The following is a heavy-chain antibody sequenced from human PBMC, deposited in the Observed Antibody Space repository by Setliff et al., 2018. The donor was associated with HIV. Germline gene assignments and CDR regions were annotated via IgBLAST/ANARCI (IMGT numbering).Heavy chain of an antibody. D-gene: IGHD6-6*01. J-gene: IGHJ6*02. Sequence: GGSLRLSCAASGFTFSDCSMNWVRQAPGKGLEWVSSISSSSSYIYYADSVKGRFTISRDNAKNSLYLQMNSLRAEDTAVYYCARGPTAELEYSSSSRYYYYGMDVWGQGTTVTVSS. V-gene: IGHV3-21*01. CDR3: ARGPTAELEYSSSSRYYYYGMDV. CDR2: ISSSSSYI. CDR1: GFTFSDCS.